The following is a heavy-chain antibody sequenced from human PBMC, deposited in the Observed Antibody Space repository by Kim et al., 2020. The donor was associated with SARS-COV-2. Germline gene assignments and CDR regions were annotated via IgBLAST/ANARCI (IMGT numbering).Heavy chain of an antibody. Sequence: SVKVSCKASGGTFSSYAISWVRQATGQGLEWMGGIIPIFGTANYAQKFQGRVTITADESTSTAYMELSSLRSEDTVVYYCASAAGTENWFDPWGQGTLVTVSS. J-gene: IGHJ5*02. CDR1: GGTFSSYA. CDR3: ASAAGTENWFDP. V-gene: IGHV1-69*13. D-gene: IGHD6-13*01. CDR2: IIPIFGTA.